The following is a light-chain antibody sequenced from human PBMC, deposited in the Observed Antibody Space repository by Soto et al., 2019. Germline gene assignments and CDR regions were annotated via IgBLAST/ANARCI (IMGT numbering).Light chain of an antibody. Sequence: QSVLTQPASVSGSPGQSITISCTGTGSDVGGYDYVSWYQHHPGKAPKVMIYEVTTRPSGVPDRFSGSKSGNTASLTISGLQAEDEADYYCSSHAGSSVVFGTGTKGTVL. CDR2: EVT. J-gene: IGLJ1*01. CDR3: SSHAGSSVV. V-gene: IGLV2-8*01. CDR1: GSDVGGYDY.